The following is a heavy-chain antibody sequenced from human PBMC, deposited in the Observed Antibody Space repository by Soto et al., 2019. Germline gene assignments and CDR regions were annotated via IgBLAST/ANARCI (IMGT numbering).Heavy chain of an antibody. D-gene: IGHD6-19*01. CDR1: GGTFSSYA. CDR3: ARGNAAPRSIAVAGYNWFDP. Sequence: SVKVSCKASGGTFSSYAISWVRQAPGQGLEWMGGIIPIFGTANYAQKFQGRVTITADKSTSTAYMELSSLRSEDTAVYYCARGNAAPRSIAVAGYNWFDPWGQGTLVTVSS. CDR2: IIPIFGTA. V-gene: IGHV1-69*06. J-gene: IGHJ5*02.